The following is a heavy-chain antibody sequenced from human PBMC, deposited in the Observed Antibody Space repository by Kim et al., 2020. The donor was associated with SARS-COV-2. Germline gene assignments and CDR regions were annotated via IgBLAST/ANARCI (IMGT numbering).Heavy chain of an antibody. J-gene: IGHJ4*02. Sequence: GGSLRLSCAASGFTFNIHWMNWIRQTPGKGLEWVANIKPDGSEKRYVDSVEGRFTISRDNAKNSVYLHMNSLRVDDTAVYYCARERIGWSYWGQGTLVTVSS. V-gene: IGHV3-7*01. D-gene: IGHD2-15*01. CDR3: ARERIGWSY. CDR1: GFTFNIHW. CDR2: IKPDGSEK.